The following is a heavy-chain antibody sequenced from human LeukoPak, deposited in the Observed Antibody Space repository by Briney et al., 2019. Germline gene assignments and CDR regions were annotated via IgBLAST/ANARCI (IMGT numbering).Heavy chain of an antibody. J-gene: IGHJ3*02. CDR2: IKEDGSEK. CDR3: ANEGGGAFDI. V-gene: IGHV3-7*01. D-gene: IGHD3-16*01. CDR1: GFTFSSYW. Sequence: GGSLRLSCAASGFTFSSYWMSWVRQAPGKGLEWVANIKEDGSEKYYVDSVKGRFTISRDNAKNSLYLQMNSLRAEDTAVYYCANEGGGAFDIWGQRTMVTVSS.